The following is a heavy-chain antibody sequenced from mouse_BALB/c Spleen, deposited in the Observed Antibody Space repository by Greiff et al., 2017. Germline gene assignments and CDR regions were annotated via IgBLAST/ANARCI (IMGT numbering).Heavy chain of an antibody. V-gene: IGHV2-9*02. J-gene: IGHJ2*01. CDR3: ARGAWDRGSYFDY. CDR1: GFSLTSYG. Sequence: VQLQESGPGLVAPSQSLSITCTVSGFSLTSYGVHWVRQPPGKGLEWLGVIWAGGSTNYNSALMSRLSISKDNSKSQVFLKMNSLQTDDTAMYYCARGAWDRGSYFDYWGQGTTLTVSS. D-gene: IGHD3-3*01. CDR2: IWAGGST.